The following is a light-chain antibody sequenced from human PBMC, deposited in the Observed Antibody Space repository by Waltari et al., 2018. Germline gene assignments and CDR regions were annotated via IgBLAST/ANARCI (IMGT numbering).Light chain of an antibody. V-gene: IGLV4-69*01. CDR3: QTGGHGTWV. J-gene: IGLJ3*02. CDR2: VNSDGRH. CDR1: SGHSSNV. Sequence: QLVVTQSPSASAPLGAPVKLTCTLSSGHSSNVIAWLQQRPETGPRYLMKVNSDGRHSKGDAIPDRFSGSSSGAERYLTISSLQSDDEADYYCQTGGHGTWVFGGGTKLTVL.